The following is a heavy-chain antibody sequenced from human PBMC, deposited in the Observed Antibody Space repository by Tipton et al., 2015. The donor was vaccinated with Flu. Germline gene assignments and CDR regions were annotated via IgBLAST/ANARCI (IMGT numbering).Heavy chain of an antibody. CDR3: ARQIGGGDCY. CDR1: GFTFSTYW. CDR2: INQDGSVK. V-gene: IGHV3-7*03. J-gene: IGHJ4*02. Sequence: QLVQSGGGLVQPGGSLRLSCAASGFTFSTYWMTWVRQAPGKGLEWVANINQDGSVKYYVDSVKGRFTISRDNAKNSLYLQMNSLRADDTAVYYCARQIGGGDCYWGQGALVTVSS. D-gene: IGHD2-21*01.